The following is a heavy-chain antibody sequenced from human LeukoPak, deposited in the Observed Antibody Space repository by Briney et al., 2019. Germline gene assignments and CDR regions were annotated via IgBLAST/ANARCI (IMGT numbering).Heavy chain of an antibody. CDR2: IIPIFGTA. V-gene: IGHV1-69*13. J-gene: IGHJ4*02. D-gene: IGHD1-26*01. CDR3: ARSHSGSYYGGDDY. CDR1: GGTFSSYA. Sequence: SVKVSCKASGGTFSSYAISWVRQAPGQGLEWMGGIIPIFGTANYAQKFQGRVTITADESTSTAYMELRSLRSDDTAVYYCARSHSGSYYGGDDYWGQGTLVTVSS.